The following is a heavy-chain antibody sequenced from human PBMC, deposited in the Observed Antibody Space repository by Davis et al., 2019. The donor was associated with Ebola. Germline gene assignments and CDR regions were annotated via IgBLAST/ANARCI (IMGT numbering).Heavy chain of an antibody. CDR1: GGTFSSYA. CDR2: IIPIFGTA. V-gene: IGHV1-69*06. CDR3: ARDPMVRGVIDYYGMDV. D-gene: IGHD3-10*01. Sequence: SVKVSCKASGGTFSSYAISWVRQAPGQGLEWMGGIIPIFGTANYAQKFQGRVTITADKSTSTAYMELSRLRSDDTAVYYCARDPMVRGVIDYYGMDVWGQGTTVTVSS. J-gene: IGHJ6*02.